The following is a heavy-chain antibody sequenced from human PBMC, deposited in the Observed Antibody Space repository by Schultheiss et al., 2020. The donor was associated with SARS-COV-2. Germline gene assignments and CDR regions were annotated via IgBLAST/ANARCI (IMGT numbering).Heavy chain of an antibody. CDR1: GGSISSYY. V-gene: IGHV4-34*01. CDR3: ARGNWNGDAFDI. Sequence: SETLSLTCAVYGGSISSYYWGWIRQPPGKGLEWIGSIYHSGSTNYNPSLKSRVTISVDTSKNQFSLKLSSVTAADTAVYYCARGNWNGDAFDIWGQGTMVTVSS. CDR2: IYHSGST. D-gene: IGHD1-1*01. J-gene: IGHJ3*02.